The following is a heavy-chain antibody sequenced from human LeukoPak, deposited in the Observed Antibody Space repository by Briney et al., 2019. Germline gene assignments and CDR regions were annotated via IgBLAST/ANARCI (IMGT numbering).Heavy chain of an antibody. CDR2: VGIAADT. V-gene: IGHV3-13*01. CDR1: GLTFSDHA. CDR3: VRQKKSHGNFDY. Sequence: GGSLRLSWAASGLTFSDHAMHWVRQAPGKGLEWVSAVGIAADTFYPGSVKGRFTISRENAKNSLYLQMNSLRVEDTAVYYCVRQKKSHGNFDYWGQGTLVTVSS. J-gene: IGHJ4*02. D-gene: IGHD1-26*01.